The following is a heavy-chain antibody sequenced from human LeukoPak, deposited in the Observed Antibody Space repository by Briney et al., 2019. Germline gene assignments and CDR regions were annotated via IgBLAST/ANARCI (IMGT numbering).Heavy chain of an antibody. J-gene: IGHJ4*02. CDR2: IIPILGIA. CDR1: GGTFSSYA. Sequence: LGASVKVSCKASGGTFSSYAISWVRQAPGQGLESMGRIIPILGIANYAQKFQGRVTITADKSTSTAYMELSSLRSEDTAVYYCARDPKQWLAQSAPYYFDYWGQRTPVTVSS. D-gene: IGHD6-19*01. V-gene: IGHV1-69*04. CDR3: ARDPKQWLAQSAPYYFDY.